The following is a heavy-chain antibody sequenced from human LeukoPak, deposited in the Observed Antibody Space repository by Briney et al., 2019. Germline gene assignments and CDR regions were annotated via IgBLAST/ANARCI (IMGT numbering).Heavy chain of an antibody. CDR2: ISSGSSTI. V-gene: IGHV3-48*01. Sequence: GGSLTLSCAASGFTFSSYSMKWVRPAPRKGRGWVSYISSGSSTIYYADSVKGRFTISRDNAKNSLYLQMNSLRAEDRAVYYCARDDYGDYGGFDYWGQGTLVTVSS. D-gene: IGHD4-17*01. CDR1: GFTFSSYS. J-gene: IGHJ4*02. CDR3: ARDDYGDYGGFDY.